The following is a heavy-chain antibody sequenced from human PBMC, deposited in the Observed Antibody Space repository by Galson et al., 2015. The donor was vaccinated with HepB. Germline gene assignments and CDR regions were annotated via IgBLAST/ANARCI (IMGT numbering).Heavy chain of an antibody. CDR1: GDSISSYY. D-gene: IGHD4-17*01. CDR3: ARSTLDYGDLGEVDV. J-gene: IGHJ6*02. V-gene: IGHV4-59*12. Sequence: SETLSLTCTVSGDSISSYYWNWVRQPPGKGLEWIGYIYYSGSTQYNPSLKSRATMSVDTSKNQFSLKLNSVTAADTAVYYCARSTLDYGDLGEVDVWGQGTTVTVSS. CDR2: IYYSGST.